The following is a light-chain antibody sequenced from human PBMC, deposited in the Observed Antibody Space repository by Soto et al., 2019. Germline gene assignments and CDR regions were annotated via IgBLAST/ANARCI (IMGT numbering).Light chain of an antibody. Sequence: DIQMPHSPSSLSASVGDIVSITFRASQSVSSYLNWYQQKPGKAPKLLIYKASSLESGVPSRFSGSGSGTEFTLTISSLQSEDFAVYYCQQYNNWPPINFGQGTRLAIK. CDR3: QQYNNWPPIN. J-gene: IGKJ5*01. CDR1: QSVSSY. CDR2: KAS. V-gene: IGKV1-39*01.